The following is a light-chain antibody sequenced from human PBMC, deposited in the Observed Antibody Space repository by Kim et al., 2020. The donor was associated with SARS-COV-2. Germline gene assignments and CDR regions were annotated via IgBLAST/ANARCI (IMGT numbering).Light chain of an antibody. CDR3: AAWDDSLSGVV. CDR1: SSNIGSNY. V-gene: IGLV1-47*01. J-gene: IGLJ2*01. Sequence: ELTQPPSASGTPGQRVAISCSGSSSNIGSNYVYWYQQLPGTAPKLLIYRSDQRPSGVPDRFSGSKSGTSASLVISGLRSEDEADYYCAAWDDSLSGVVFGGGTQLTVL. CDR2: RSD.